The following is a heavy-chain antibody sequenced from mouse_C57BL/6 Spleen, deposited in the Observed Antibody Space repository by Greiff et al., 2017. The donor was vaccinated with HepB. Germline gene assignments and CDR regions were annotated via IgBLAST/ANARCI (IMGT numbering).Heavy chain of an antibody. CDR3: ARGGLKRDYFDY. Sequence: VQLVESGAELVKPGASVKISCKASGYAFSSYWMNWVKQRPGKGLEWIGQIYPGDGDTNYNGKFKGKATLTADKSSSTAYMQLSSLTSEDSAVYFCARGGLKRDYFDYWGQGTTLTVSS. J-gene: IGHJ2*01. CDR1: GYAFSSYW. D-gene: IGHD3-1*01. CDR2: IYPGDGDT. V-gene: IGHV1-80*01.